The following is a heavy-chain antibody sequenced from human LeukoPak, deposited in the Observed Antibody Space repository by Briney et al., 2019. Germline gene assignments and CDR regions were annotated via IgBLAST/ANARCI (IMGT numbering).Heavy chain of an antibody. CDR2: TSSDGNIK. V-gene: IGHV3-30-3*01. CDR3: ARDPVPATARHFDY. D-gene: IGHD1-1*01. Sequence: QPGGSLRLSCAASGFTFSSYEMNWVRQAPGKGLEWVAVTSSDGNIKYYADSVKGRFTISRDNSKNTLYLQMNSLRGEDTGVYYCARDPVPATARHFDYWGQGTLVTVSS. J-gene: IGHJ4*02. CDR1: GFTFSSYE.